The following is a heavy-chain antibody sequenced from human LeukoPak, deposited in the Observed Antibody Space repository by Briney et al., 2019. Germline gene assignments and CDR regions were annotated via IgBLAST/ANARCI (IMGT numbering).Heavy chain of an antibody. CDR1: GYTFTGYY. J-gene: IGHJ4*02. CDR2: INPNSGGT. CDR3: ASSSGSNTSLPPNDY. D-gene: IGHD2-2*01. Sequence: GASVKVSCKASGYTFTGYYMHWVRQAPGQGLEWMGWINPNSGGTNYAQKFQGRVTMTRDTSISTAYMELSRLRSDDTAVYYCASSSGSNTSLPPNDYWGQGTLVTVSS. V-gene: IGHV1-2*02.